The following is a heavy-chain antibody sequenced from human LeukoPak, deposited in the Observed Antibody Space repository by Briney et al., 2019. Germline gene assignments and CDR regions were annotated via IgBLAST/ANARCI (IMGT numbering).Heavy chain of an antibody. D-gene: IGHD6-19*01. Sequence: ASGKGSCKGSGFTVNIYDIKWVGQASGQGKEWRGWMNPNNGNTGYEKKFQGRVSITRHTNIRTAYTELRRLRSKARAVYYCARGLGLAVAGNNWFDPWGQGTLVTASS. CDR3: ARGLGLAVAGNNWFDP. J-gene: IGHJ5*02. V-gene: IGHV1-8*01. CDR2: MNPNNGNT. CDR1: GFTVNIYD.